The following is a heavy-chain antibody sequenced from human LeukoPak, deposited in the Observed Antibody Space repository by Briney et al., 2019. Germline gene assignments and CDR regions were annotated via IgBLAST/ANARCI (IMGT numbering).Heavy chain of an antibody. V-gene: IGHV4-4*07. CDR2: INTSGST. CDR3: ARDQRTGTTSSFDY. Sequence: SSETLSLTCAVYGGSFSGYYWSWIRQPAGKGLEWIGRINTSGSTNYNPSLKSRVTISVDTSKNQFSLKLSSVTAADTAVYYYARDQRTGTTSSFDYWGPGTLVTVSS. J-gene: IGHJ4*02. CDR1: GGSFSGYY. D-gene: IGHD1-7*01.